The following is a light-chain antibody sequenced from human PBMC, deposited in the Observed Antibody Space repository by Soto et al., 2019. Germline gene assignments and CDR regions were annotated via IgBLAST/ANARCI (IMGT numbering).Light chain of an antibody. J-gene: IGKJ1*01. CDR1: QSINSW. CDR3: QHYNSYPWT. CDR2: DAS. Sequence: DIQMTQSPSTLSASIGDRVTITCRASQSINSWLAWYQQKPGKAPNLLIYDASSLESGVPSRFSGSQSETEFTLTISSLQPDEFATYYCQHYNSYPWTFGQGTKVEIK. V-gene: IGKV1-5*01.